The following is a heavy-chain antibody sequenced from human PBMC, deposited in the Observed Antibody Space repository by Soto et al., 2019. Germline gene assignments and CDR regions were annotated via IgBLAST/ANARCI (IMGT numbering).Heavy chain of an antibody. Sequence: SLRLSCVVSGFTFEGSVMHWVRQVPGKGLEWVSGISWNSDVKGYADSVRGRFTISRDNARNSLFLQMTSLRGEDSALYYCARDMVHYNFRGHNGRSLYLWGQLSAVTFCS. D-gene: IGHD3-10*02. CDR1: GFTFEGSV. J-gene: IGHJ6*01. V-gene: IGHV3-9*01. CDR3: ARDMVHYNFRGHNGRSLYL. CDR2: ISWNSDVK.